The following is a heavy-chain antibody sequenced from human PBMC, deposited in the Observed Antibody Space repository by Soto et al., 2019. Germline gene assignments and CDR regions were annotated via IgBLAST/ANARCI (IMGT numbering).Heavy chain of an antibody. CDR3: ARVIKNFYDILTGYTAFDY. CDR2: INQSGST. J-gene: IGHJ4*02. D-gene: IGHD3-9*01. Sequence: QVQLQQWGAGLLKPSETLSLTCAVYGGSFSGYYWSWIRQPPGKGLEWIGEINQSGSTNYNPSLKSRVTISVDTSKNQFSLKLSSVTAADTAVYYCARVIKNFYDILTGYTAFDYWGQGTLVTVSS. V-gene: IGHV4-34*01. CDR1: GGSFSGYY.